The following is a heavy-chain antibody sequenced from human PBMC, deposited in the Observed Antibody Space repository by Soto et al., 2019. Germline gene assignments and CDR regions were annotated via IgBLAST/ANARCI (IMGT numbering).Heavy chain of an antibody. D-gene: IGHD3-10*01. CDR1: GGSISSGDSY. J-gene: IGHJ4*02. CDR2: IYYSGSA. V-gene: IGHV4-31*03. CDR3: ARTFYYGSGTSDY. Sequence: PSETLSLTCTVSGGSISSGDSYWTWIRQHPGTGLEWIGYIYYSGSAYYKPSLKSRVTISVDTSRSQFSLKLSSVTAADTAVYYCARTFYYGSGTSDYWGQGTLVTVSS.